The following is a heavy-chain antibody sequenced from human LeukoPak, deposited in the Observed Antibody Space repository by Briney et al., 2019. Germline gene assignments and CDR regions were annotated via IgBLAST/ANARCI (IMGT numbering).Heavy chain of an antibody. D-gene: IGHD3-9*01. Sequence: GGSLRLSCAASGFTFSNAWMSWVRQAPGKGLEWVGRIKSKTDGGTTDYAAPVKGRFTISRDDSKNTLYLQMNSLKTEDTAVYYCTTSLSGGTGYEGHFHYWGQGTLVTVSS. J-gene: IGHJ4*02. V-gene: IGHV3-15*01. CDR2: IKSKTDGGTT. CDR1: GFTFSNAW. CDR3: TTSLSGGTGYEGHFHY.